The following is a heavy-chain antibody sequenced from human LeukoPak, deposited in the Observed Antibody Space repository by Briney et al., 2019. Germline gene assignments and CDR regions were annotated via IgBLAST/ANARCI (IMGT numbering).Heavy chain of an antibody. J-gene: IGHJ4*02. D-gene: IGHD1-26*01. V-gene: IGHV3-30-3*01. CDR1: GFTFSSYA. Sequence: GGSLRLSCAASGFTFSSYAMDWVRQAPGKGREWGAVISYDGSNKYYADSVKGGFTISRDNSKNTLYLQMNSLRAEDTAVYYCARESYSGSYLNYFDYWGQGTLVTVSS. CDR2: ISYDGSNK. CDR3: ARESYSGSYLNYFDY.